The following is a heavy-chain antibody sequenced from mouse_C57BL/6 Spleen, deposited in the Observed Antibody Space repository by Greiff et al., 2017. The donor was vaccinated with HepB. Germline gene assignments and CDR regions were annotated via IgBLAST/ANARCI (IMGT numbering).Heavy chain of an antibody. J-gene: IGHJ2*01. CDR2: IDPSDSYT. CDR3: ERERYYFDY. Sequence: QVQLQQPGAELVKPGASVKLSCKASGYTFTSYWMQWVKQRPGQGLEWIGEIDPSDSYTNYNQKFKGKATLTVDTSSSTAYMQLSSLPSEASAVYYCERERYYFDYWGQGTTLTVSS. V-gene: IGHV1-50*01. CDR1: GYTFTSYW.